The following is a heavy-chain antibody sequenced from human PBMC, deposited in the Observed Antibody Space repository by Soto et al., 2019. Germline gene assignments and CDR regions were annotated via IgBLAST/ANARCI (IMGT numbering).Heavy chain of an antibody. CDR3: ASDPYSSGWYDY. D-gene: IGHD6-19*01. Sequence: VASVKVSCKXSGGTFSSYAISWVRQAPGQGLEWMGGIIPIFGTANYAQKFQGRVTITADESTSTAYMELSSLRSEDTAVYYCASDPYSSGWYDYWGQGTLVTVSP. V-gene: IGHV1-69*13. CDR1: GGTFSSYA. CDR2: IIPIFGTA. J-gene: IGHJ4*02.